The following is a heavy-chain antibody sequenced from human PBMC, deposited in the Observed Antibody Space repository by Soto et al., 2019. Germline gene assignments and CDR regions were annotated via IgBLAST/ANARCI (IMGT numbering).Heavy chain of an antibody. V-gene: IGHV1-46*01. CDR2: VNPSGGHT. J-gene: IGHJ4*02. CDR1: GDTFTEYY. CDR3: ARGGLVVVVTAALDY. Sequence: QVQLMQSGAEVKKPGASVKVSCKASGDTFTEYYIHWVRQAPGQGLEWMGTVNPSGGHTTYAQHFRGRVTMTRDTATSTLYMELTRLTSEYTAVYYCARGGLVVVVTAALDYWGQGTLVTVSS. D-gene: IGHD2-21*02.